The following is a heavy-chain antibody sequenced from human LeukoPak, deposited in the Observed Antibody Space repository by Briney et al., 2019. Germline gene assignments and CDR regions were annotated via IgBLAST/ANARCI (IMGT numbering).Heavy chain of an antibody. CDR2: INGDGSST. D-gene: IGHD2-15*01. CDR1: GFTFSSYW. CDR3: ARDRSGPFDY. Sequence: GGSLRLSCAASGFTFSSYWMHLVRQAPGKGLVWVSRINGDGSSTGYADSVKGRFTISRDNAKNTLYLQMNSLRAEDTAVYYCARDRSGPFDYWGQGTPVTVSS. V-gene: IGHV3-74*01. J-gene: IGHJ4*02.